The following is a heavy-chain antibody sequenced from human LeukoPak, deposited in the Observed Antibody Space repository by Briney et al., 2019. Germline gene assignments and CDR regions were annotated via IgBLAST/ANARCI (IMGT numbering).Heavy chain of an antibody. CDR1: GGSISSHY. D-gene: IGHD3-10*01. Sequence: SETLSLTCTASGGSISSHYWRWIRQPPGKGLEWSGYIYYSGSTNYNPSLKSRVTISVDTSKNQFSLKLSSVTAADTAVYYCARVGGTMVRGVGWVGYYYYMDVWGKGTTVTVSS. CDR2: IYYSGST. V-gene: IGHV4-59*11. J-gene: IGHJ6*03. CDR3: ARVGGTMVRGVGWVGYYYYMDV.